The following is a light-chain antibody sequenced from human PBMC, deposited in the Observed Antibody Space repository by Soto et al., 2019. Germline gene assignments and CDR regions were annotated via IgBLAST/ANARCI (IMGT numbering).Light chain of an antibody. CDR3: HQYNYWPT. CDR2: GAS. J-gene: IGKJ1*01. V-gene: IGKV3-15*01. Sequence: EIVMTQSPATLSVSPGERATLSCRASQSVCSNLAWYQQKPGQAPRLLIYGASTRATGIPARFSGSGSGTEITLTITSLQSEDFAVYYCHQYNYWPTFGQGTKVEIK. CDR1: QSVCSN.